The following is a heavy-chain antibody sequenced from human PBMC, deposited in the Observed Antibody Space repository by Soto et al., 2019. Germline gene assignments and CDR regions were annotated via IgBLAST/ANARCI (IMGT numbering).Heavy chain of an antibody. CDR3: AKDFPDSGSYHEAYYYYYGMDV. CDR1: GFTFSSYG. V-gene: IGHV3-30*18. CDR2: ISYDGSNK. Sequence: GGSLRLSCAASGFTFSSYGMHWVRQAPGKGLEWVAVISYDGSNKYYADSVKGRFTISRDNSKNTLYLQMNSLRAEDTAVYYCAKDFPDSGSYHEAYYYYYGMDVWGQGTTVTVSS. J-gene: IGHJ6*02. D-gene: IGHD1-26*01.